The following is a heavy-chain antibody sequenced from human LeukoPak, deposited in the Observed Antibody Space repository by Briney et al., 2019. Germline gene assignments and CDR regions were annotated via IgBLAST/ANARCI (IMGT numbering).Heavy chain of an antibody. CDR3: ARPESDFWIVYSPFAP. V-gene: IGHV4-39*01. Sequence: SETLSLTCTVSGGSISSSSYYWGWIRQPPGKGLEWIGSIYYSGSTYYNPSLKSRVTISVDTSKNQFSLKLSSVTAADTAVYYCARPESDFWIVYSPFAPWGHGTLVNVSS. J-gene: IGHJ5*02. D-gene: IGHD3-3*01. CDR2: IYYSGST. CDR1: GGSISSSSYY.